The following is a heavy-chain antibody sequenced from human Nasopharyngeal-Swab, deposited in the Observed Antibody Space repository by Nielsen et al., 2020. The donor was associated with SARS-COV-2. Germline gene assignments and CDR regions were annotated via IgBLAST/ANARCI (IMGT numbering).Heavy chain of an antibody. CDR2: INHRGNT. Sequence: VRQMPGKGLEWIGDINHRGNTNYSPSLKSRLTMSVDTSKNQFSLKVSSVTAADTAVYYCARSGYSSGWYDLWGQGTLVTVSS. CDR3: ARSGYSSGWYDL. J-gene: IGHJ5*02. D-gene: IGHD6-19*01. V-gene: IGHV4-34*01.